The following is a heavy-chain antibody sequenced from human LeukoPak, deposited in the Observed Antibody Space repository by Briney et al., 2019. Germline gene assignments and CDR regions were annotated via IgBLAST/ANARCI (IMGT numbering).Heavy chain of an antibody. J-gene: IGHJ4*02. CDR3: ARAETAAAGTLDY. Sequence: GGSLRLSCAASGFTFSSYGMHWVRQAPGKGLEWVAVIWYDGSNKYYADSVKGRFTISRDNSKNTLYLQMNSLRAEDTAVYYCARAETAAAGTLDYWGQGTLVTVSS. CDR1: GFTFSSYG. CDR2: IWYDGSNK. V-gene: IGHV3-33*01. D-gene: IGHD6-13*01.